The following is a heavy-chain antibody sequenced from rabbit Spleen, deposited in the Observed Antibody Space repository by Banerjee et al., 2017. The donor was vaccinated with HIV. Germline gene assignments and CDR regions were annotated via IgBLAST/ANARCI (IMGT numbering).Heavy chain of an antibody. J-gene: IGHJ4*01. V-gene: IGHV1S40*01. CDR2: IYGGSSDNT. CDR1: GFTISSSYY. Sequence: QSLEESGGGLVQPEGSLALTCKASGFTISSSYYMCWVRQAPGKGLEWIGCIYGGSSDNTYYASWAKGRFTISKTSSTTVTLQMTRLTAADTATYFCARDISNFHPFDLWGPGTLVTVS. D-gene: IGHD1-1*01. CDR3: ARDISNFHPFDL.